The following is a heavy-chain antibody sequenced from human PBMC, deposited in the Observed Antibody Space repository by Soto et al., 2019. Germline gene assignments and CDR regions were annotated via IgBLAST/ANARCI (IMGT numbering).Heavy chain of an antibody. CDR2: ISGSGGST. CDR1: GFTFSSYA. V-gene: IGHV3-23*01. J-gene: IGHJ5*02. Sequence: EVQLLESGGGLVQPGGSLRLSCAVSGFTFSSYAMSWVRQAPGKGLEWVSGISGSGGSTYYADSVKGRFSISSDNSKNTLYMQMNSLRAEDTAVYYCAKGGADTAMVSHNWFDPWGQGSLVTVSS. D-gene: IGHD5-18*01. CDR3: AKGGADTAMVSHNWFDP.